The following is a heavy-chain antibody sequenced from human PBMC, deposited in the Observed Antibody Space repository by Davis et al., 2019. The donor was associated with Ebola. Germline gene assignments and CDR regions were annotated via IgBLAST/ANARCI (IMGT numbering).Heavy chain of an antibody. Sequence: PGGSLRLSCAASGFTFSSYAMSWVRQAPGKGLEWVSAISGSGGSTYYADSVKGRFTISRDNSKNTLYLQMNSLRAEDTAVYYCAKYRVAGTRAPVDYWGQGTLVTVSS. CDR2: ISGSGGST. CDR3: AKYRVAGTRAPVDY. D-gene: IGHD1-7*01. J-gene: IGHJ4*02. CDR1: GFTFSSYA. V-gene: IGHV3-23*01.